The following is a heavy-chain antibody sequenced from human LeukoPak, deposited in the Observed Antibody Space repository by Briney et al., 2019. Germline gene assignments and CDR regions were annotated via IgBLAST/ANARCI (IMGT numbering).Heavy chain of an antibody. CDR1: GFTFSSYA. CDR2: ISGSGGST. CDR3: AKLVGQYYYYGMDV. D-gene: IGHD1-26*01. Sequence: GGSLRLSCAASGFTFSSYAMSWVRQAPGKGLEWVSAISGSGGSTYYADSVKGRFTISRDNSKNTLYLQMNSLRAEDTAVYYCAKLVGQYYYYGMDVWGQGTTVTVSS. V-gene: IGHV3-23*01. J-gene: IGHJ6*02.